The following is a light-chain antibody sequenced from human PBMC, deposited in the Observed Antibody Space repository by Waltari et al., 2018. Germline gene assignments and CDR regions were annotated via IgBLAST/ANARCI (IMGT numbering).Light chain of an antibody. V-gene: IGLV3-1*01. CDR2: HDT. Sequence: SYELTQTPSVSGSPGQTARISCSGEQLGHQYVCWYQQQPGQSPLLVIFHDTRRPSGIPERFSGSTYGTTATLTISGTQAMDEADYFCQTWDDTIVMFGGGTKLTVL. CDR1: QLGHQY. J-gene: IGLJ3*02. CDR3: QTWDDTIVM.